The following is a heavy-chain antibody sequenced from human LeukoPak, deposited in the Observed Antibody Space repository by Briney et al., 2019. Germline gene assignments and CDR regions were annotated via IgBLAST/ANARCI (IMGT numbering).Heavy chain of an antibody. Sequence: GASVKVSCKASGYTFTSYGISWVRQAPGQGLEWMGWISAYNGNTNYAQKLQGRVTMTTDTSTSTAYMELRSLRSDDTAVYYCARDGRVDTATGWAFDIWGQGTMVTVSS. CDR3: ARDGRVDTATGWAFDI. J-gene: IGHJ3*02. CDR2: ISAYNGNT. CDR1: GYTFTSYG. D-gene: IGHD5-18*01. V-gene: IGHV1-18*01.